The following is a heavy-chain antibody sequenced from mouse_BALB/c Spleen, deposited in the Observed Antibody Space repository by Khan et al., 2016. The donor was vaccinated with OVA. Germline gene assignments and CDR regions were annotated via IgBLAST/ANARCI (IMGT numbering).Heavy chain of an antibody. V-gene: IGHV1S29*02. CDR3: ARSGYGSFAY. CDR2: IFPNDGGT. Sequence: IQLVQSGPELVKPGASGRISCKTSGYTFTDFNLDWVKQSHGKSLEWIGYIFPNDGGTGYNQKFKTKATLTVDSSSSTAYMELRSLTSEDSAVYYCARSGYGSFAYWGQGTLVTVSA. CDR1: GYTFTDFN. J-gene: IGHJ3*01. D-gene: IGHD1-2*01.